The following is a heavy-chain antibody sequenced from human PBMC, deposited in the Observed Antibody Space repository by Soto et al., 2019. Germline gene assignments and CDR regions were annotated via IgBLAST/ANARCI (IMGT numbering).Heavy chain of an antibody. J-gene: IGHJ4*02. D-gene: IGHD3-22*01. CDR1: GGSVNNNAYS. CDR2: IYYSGST. CDR3: ASLPRPPYYCDSSGWRPDY. Sequence: SETLSLTCTVSGGSVNNNAYSWTWIRQHPGKGLEWIGYIYYSGSTYYNPSLKSRVTISVDTSKNQFSLKLSSVTAADTAVYYCASLPRPPYYCDSSGWRPDYWGQGTLVTVSS. V-gene: IGHV4-31*03.